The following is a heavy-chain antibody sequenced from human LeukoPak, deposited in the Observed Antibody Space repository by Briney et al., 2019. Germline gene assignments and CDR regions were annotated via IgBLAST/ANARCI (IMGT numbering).Heavy chain of an antibody. V-gene: IGHV1-2*04. Sequence: ASVKVSYKASGYTFTGYYMHWVRQAPGQGLEWMGWINPNSGGTNYAQKFQGWVTMTRDTSISTAYMELSRLRSDDTAVYYCARGEDTAMVRNYYAMDVWGKGTAVTVSS. CDR3: ARGEDTAMVRNYYAMDV. D-gene: IGHD5-18*01. J-gene: IGHJ6*04. CDR1: GYTFTGYY. CDR2: INPNSGGT.